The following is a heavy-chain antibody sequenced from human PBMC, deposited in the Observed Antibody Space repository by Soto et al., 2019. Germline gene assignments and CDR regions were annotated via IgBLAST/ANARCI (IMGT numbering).Heavy chain of an antibody. D-gene: IGHD6-19*01. CDR3: ARRYGWSFDY. Sequence: QVQLQESGPGLVKPSETLSLTCTVSGGSMSSYYWSWIRQPPGKGLEWVGYIYYSGITNYNPSLNSRVSISVDTSKNQFYLKLTSVTAADTAVYYCARRYGWSFDYWGQGTLVTVSS. CDR2: IYYSGIT. J-gene: IGHJ4*02. V-gene: IGHV4-59*08. CDR1: GGSMSSYY.